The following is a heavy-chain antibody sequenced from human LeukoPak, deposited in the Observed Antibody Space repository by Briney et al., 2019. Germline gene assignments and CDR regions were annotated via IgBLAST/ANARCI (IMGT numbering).Heavy chain of an antibody. D-gene: IGHD6-13*01. CDR2: INPNSGGT. Sequence: ASVKVCFKASGYTFTDYYLHWMRQAPGQGLEWMGWINPNSGGTNSAQKFQGRVTMTRDTSISTAYMELSRLRSDDMAVYYCARGGTAGVDYWGQGTLVTVSS. V-gene: IGHV1-2*02. CDR1: GYTFTDYY. J-gene: IGHJ4*02. CDR3: ARGGTAGVDY.